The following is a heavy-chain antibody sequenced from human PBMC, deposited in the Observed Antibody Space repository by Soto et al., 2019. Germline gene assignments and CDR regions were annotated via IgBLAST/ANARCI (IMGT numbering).Heavy chain of an antibody. CDR1: GYTFTSYD. CDR3: AREKSSGYDY. J-gene: IGHJ4*02. V-gene: IGHV1-8*01. CDR2: MNPNSGNT. D-gene: IGHD6-13*01. Sequence: QVQLVQSGAEVKKPGASVKVSCKASGYTFTSYDINWVRQATGQGLEWMGWMNPNSGNTDYAKKFQGRVTMTRNTSISTAYMELSSVRSEDTAVYDGAREKSSGYDYWGQGTLVTVSS.